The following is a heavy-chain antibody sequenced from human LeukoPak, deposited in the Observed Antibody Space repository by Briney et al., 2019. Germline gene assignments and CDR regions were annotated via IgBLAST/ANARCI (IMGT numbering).Heavy chain of an antibody. CDR2: ISSSGGTV. Sequence: GKGLEWVSYISSSGGTVKYADSVKGRFTISRDNAKNSLYLQMNSLRAEDTAVYYCAGDLPHWGQGTLVTVSS. CDR3: AGDLPH. J-gene: IGHJ4*02. V-gene: IGHV3-48*03.